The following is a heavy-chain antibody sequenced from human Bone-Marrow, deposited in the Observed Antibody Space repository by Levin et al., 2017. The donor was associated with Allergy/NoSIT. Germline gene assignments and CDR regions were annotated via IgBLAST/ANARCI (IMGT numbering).Heavy chain of an antibody. Sequence: GASVKVSCKASGYTFTSYYMHWVRQAPGQGLEWMGIINPSGGSTSYAQKFQGRVTMTRDTSTSTVYMELSSLRSEDTAVYYCAREGGSSFHYYYGMDVWGQGTTVTVSS. CDR2: INPSGGST. V-gene: IGHV1-46*01. D-gene: IGHD2/OR15-2a*01. J-gene: IGHJ6*02. CDR1: GYTFTSYY. CDR3: AREGGSSFHYYYGMDV.